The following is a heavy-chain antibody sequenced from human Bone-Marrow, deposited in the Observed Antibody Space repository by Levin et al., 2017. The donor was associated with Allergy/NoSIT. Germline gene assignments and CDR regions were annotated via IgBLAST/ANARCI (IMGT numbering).Heavy chain of an antibody. D-gene: IGHD3/OR15-3a*01. CDR2: IKIKTDGGTI. J-gene: IGHJ6*02. Sequence: GGSLRLSCVASGFTFSDAWMNWVRQGPGKGLEWVGRIKIKTDGGTIDYAAPGKGRFVVSRDDSKNPLYMQMNILKTEDTSVYSCTTGPVDYFHGMDVWGQGTTVTVSS. CDR3: TTGPVDYFHGMDV. CDR1: GFTFSDAW. V-gene: IGHV3-15*01.